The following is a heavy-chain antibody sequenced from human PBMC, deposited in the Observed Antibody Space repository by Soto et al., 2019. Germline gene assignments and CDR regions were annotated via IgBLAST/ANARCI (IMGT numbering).Heavy chain of an antibody. CDR2: IHHAGPT. D-gene: IGHD3-3*01. J-gene: IGHJ4*02. V-gene: IGHV4-30-4*08. Sequence: SETLSLTCTVSGGSITTIDYYWTWIRQLPGEGLEWIAYIHHAGPTYYNPSLQSRITISVDTSQNQFSLKLSSVTAADTAVYYCARGTYYDFWSGYYPFDYWGQGTLVTVSS. CDR3: ARGTYYDFWSGYYPFDY. CDR1: GGSITTIDYY.